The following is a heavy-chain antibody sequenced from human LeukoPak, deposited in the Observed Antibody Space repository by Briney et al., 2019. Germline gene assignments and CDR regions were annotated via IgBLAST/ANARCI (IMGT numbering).Heavy chain of an antibody. CDR1: GFTFNNYA. CDR3: AKLSGSSCYSPVQH. J-gene: IGHJ1*01. D-gene: IGHD2-15*01. CDR2: IGGSGGST. Sequence: PGGSLRLSCAASGFTFNNYAMSWVRQAPGKGLEWVSAIGGSGGSTYYADSVKGRFTISRDDPKNTVFLQMNSLRAEDTAVYYCAKLSGSSCYSPVQHWGQGALGSVSS. V-gene: IGHV3-23*01.